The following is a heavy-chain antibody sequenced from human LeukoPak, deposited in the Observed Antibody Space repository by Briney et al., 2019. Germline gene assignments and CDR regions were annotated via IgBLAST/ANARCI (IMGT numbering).Heavy chain of an antibody. Sequence: GGSLRLSCAASGFTFSSYSMNWVRQAPGKGLEWVSSISSSSSYIYYADSVKGRFTISRDNSKNTLYLQMNSLRAEDTAVYYCAKAALVRGVIIPYYYYSMDVWGQGTTVTVSS. CDR3: AKAALVRGVIIPYYYYSMDV. CDR1: GFTFSSYS. V-gene: IGHV3-21*04. CDR2: ISSSSSYI. J-gene: IGHJ6*02. D-gene: IGHD3-10*01.